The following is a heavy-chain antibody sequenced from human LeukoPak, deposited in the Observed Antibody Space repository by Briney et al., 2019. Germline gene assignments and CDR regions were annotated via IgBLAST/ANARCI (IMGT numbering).Heavy chain of an antibody. CDR1: GSTFGDYA. Sequence: GGSLRLSCTASGSTFGDYAMSWVRQAPGKGLEWVGFIRSKAYGGTTEYAASVKGRFTISRDDSKSIAYLQMNSLKTEDTAVYYCTRGDSSGWYGGYYFDYWGQGTLVTVSS. J-gene: IGHJ4*02. CDR2: IRSKAYGGTT. V-gene: IGHV3-49*04. D-gene: IGHD6-19*01. CDR3: TRGDSSGWYGGYYFDY.